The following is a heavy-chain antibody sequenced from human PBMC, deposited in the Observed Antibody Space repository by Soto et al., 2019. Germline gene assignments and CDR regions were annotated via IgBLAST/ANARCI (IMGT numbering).Heavy chain of an antibody. Sequence: ASVKVSCKASGYTFTSYGISWVRQAPGQGLEWMGWISAYNGNTNYAQKLQGRVTMTTDTSTSTAYMELRSLRSDDTAVYYCARDLFRTYYDILTGPTHLDYWGQGTLVTVSS. V-gene: IGHV1-18*04. CDR3: ARDLFRTYYDILTGPTHLDY. D-gene: IGHD3-9*01. CDR2: ISAYNGNT. CDR1: GYTFTSYG. J-gene: IGHJ4*02.